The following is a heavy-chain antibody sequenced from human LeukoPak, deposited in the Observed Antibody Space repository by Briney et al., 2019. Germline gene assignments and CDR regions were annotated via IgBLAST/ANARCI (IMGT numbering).Heavy chain of an antibody. CDR2: IYSGGST. J-gene: IGHJ5*02. V-gene: IGHV3-53*05. D-gene: IGHD3-22*01. CDR1: GFTVSSNY. Sequence: GGSLRLSCAASGFTVSSNYMNWLRPAPGKGLEWGSVIYSGGSTYYADSVKGRFTISRDNSKNTLYLQMNSLRVEDTAVYYCARVKYYYDSSGYWFDPWGQGTLVTVSS. CDR3: ARVKYYYDSSGYWFDP.